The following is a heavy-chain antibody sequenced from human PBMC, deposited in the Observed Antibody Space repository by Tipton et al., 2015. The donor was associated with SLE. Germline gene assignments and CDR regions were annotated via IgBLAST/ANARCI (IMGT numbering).Heavy chain of an antibody. V-gene: IGHV4-34*01. CDR3: ARSEYSISSGAFDI. Sequence: TLSLTCVVYGGSFSGYFWSWIRQPPGKGLEWIGEINHSGRTNYNPSLKSRVTISGDTSKNQFSLRLSSVTAADTAVYYCARSEYSISSGAFDIWGQGTRVTVSS. CDR2: INHSGRT. D-gene: IGHD6-6*01. CDR1: GGSFSGYF. J-gene: IGHJ3*02.